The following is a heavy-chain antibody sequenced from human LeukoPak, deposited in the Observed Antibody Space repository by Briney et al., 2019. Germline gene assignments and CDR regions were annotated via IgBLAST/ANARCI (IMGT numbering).Heavy chain of an antibody. D-gene: IGHD5-18*01. CDR2: IYYSGST. Sequence: PSETLSLTCTVSGGSISSSSYYWGWIRQPPGKGLEWIGSIYYSGSTYYNPSLKSRVTISVDTSKNQFSLKLSSVTAADTAVYYCARYHVDTAYDYWGQGTLVTVSS. V-gene: IGHV4-39*07. CDR1: GGSISSSSYY. CDR3: ARYHVDTAYDY. J-gene: IGHJ4*02.